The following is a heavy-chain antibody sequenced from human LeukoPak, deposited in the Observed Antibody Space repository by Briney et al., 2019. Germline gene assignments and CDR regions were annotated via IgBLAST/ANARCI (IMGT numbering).Heavy chain of an antibody. V-gene: IGHV3-23*01. CDR2: ISGSGGST. J-gene: IGHJ6*03. CDR1: GFTFSSYA. D-gene: IGHD5-18*01. CDR3: AKNRDTAMFRYYYYMDV. Sequence: PGGSLRLSCAASGFTFSSYAMSWVRQAPGKGLEGVSAISGSGGSTYYADSVKGRFTISRDNSKNTLYLQMNSLRAEDTAVYYCAKNRDTAMFRYYYYMDVWGKGTTVTVSS.